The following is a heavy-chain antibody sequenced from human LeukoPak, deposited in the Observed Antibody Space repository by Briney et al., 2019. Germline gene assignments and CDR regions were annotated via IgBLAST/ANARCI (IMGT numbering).Heavy chain of an antibody. J-gene: IGHJ4*02. CDR3: AKSPRGYYDSSGLGDFDY. D-gene: IGHD3-22*01. CDR1: GFTFDDYA. CDR2: ISWNSGSI. V-gene: IGHV3-9*01. Sequence: PGGSLRLSCAASGFTFDDYAMHWVRQAPGKGLEWVSGISWNSGSIGYADSVKGRFTISRDNAKNSLYLQMNSLRAEDTALYYCAKSPRGYYDSSGLGDFDYWGQGTLVTVSS.